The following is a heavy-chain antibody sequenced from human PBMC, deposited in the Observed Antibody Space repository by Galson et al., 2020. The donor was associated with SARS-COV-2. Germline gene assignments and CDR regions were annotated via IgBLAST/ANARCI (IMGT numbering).Heavy chain of an antibody. Sequence: NSGGSRRLSCAASGFTFSDYYMSWIRHAPGKGLEWVSYISSSGDTIYYADSVKRRFTMSRDNAKNSLYLQMNSLRAEDTAVYYCAREVRRSNNDAFAIWGQGTMVTVSS. J-gene: IGHJ3*02. CDR3: AREVRRSNNDAFAI. CDR1: GFTFSDYY. V-gene: IGHV3-11*04. CDR2: ISSSGDTI. D-gene: IGHD1-26*01.